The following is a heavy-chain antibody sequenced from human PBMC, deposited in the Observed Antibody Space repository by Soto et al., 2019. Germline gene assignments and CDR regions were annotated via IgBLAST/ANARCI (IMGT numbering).Heavy chain of an antibody. D-gene: IGHD3-10*01. J-gene: IGHJ4*02. V-gene: IGHV4-59*01. Sequence: QVQLQASGPGLVKPSETLSLTCTVSGGSISSYYWSWIRQPPGKGLEWIGYIYYSGSTNYNPSLKSRVTISVDTSKNQFSLKLRSVTAADTALYYCARTYGRNFDYWGQGTLVTVSS. CDR1: GGSISSYY. CDR2: IYYSGST. CDR3: ARTYGRNFDY.